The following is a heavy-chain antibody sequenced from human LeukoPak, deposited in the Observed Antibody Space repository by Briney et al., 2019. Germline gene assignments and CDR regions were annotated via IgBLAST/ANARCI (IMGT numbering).Heavy chain of an antibody. CDR2: IYYSGST. V-gene: IGHV4-59*01. D-gene: IGHD5-12*01. Sequence: SETLSLTCTVSGGSISSYYWSWIRQPPGKGLEWIGYIYYSGSTNYNPSLKSRDTISVGTSKNQFSLKLSSVTAADTAVYYCARGGWANFDYWGQGTLVTVSS. CDR3: ARGGWANFDY. CDR1: GGSISSYY. J-gene: IGHJ4*02.